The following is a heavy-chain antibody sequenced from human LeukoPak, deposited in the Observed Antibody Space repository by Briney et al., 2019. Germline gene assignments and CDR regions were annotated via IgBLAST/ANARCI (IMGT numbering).Heavy chain of an antibody. D-gene: IGHD4-17*01. CDR1: GFTFSDHY. V-gene: IGHV3-11*01. J-gene: IGHJ4*02. CDR2: ITSSGSIT. CDR3: ARDPDYGDPE. Sequence: NPGGSLRLSCTASGFTFSDHYMSWFRLSPGKGLEWLSYITSSGSITDYADSVKGRFTISRDNAKNTIFLQMNSLRPEDTAVYYCARDPDYGDPEWGQGTLVTVSS.